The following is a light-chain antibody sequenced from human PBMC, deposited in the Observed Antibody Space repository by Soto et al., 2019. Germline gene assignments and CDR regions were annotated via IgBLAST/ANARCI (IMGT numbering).Light chain of an antibody. Sequence: DIQMTQSPSSLSASVGDRVTISCRASQNLVTFLNWYQQHHGKHPNLLIYDASTLQNVFPYRLSGSGFGTGVTLVNCCLQTHDSAVYFVKQAYSIPRTLGQGTKADIK. CDR1: QNLVTF. CDR3: KQAYSIPRT. V-gene: IGKV1-39*01. J-gene: IGKJ1*01. CDR2: DAS.